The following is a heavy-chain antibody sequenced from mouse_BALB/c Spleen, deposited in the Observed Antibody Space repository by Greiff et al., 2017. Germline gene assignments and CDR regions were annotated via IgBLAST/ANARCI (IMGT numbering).Heavy chain of an antibody. Sequence: EVMLVESGGGLVKPGGSLKLSCAASGFTFSSYAMSWVRQTPEKRLEWVASISSGGSTYYPDSVKGRFTISRDNARNILYLQMSSLRSEDTAMYYCARGIYDGYYGYFDYWGQGTTLTVSS. J-gene: IGHJ2*01. CDR1: GFTFSSYA. CDR3: ARGIYDGYYGYFDY. CDR2: ISSGGST. D-gene: IGHD2-3*01. V-gene: IGHV5-6-5*01.